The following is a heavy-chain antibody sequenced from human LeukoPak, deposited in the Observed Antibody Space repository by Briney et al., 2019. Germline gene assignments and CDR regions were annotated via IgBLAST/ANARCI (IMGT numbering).Heavy chain of an antibody. CDR3: ARAYYYDSSGYSGLGN. CDR2: IYSGGST. CDR1: GFTVSDYY. D-gene: IGHD3-22*01. V-gene: IGHV3-66*01. J-gene: IGHJ4*02. Sequence: PGGSLRLSCAASGFTVSDYYMSWVRQAPGRGLEWVSVIYSGGSTNHVDSVRGRFTISRDNSKNTLYLQMNSLRAEDTAVYYCARAYYYDSSGYSGLGNWGQGTLVTVSS.